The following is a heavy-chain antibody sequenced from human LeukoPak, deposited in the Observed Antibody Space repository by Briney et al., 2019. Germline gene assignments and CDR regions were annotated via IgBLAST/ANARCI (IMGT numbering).Heavy chain of an antibody. CDR1: GGSISSSSYC. V-gene: IGHV4-39*01. CDR2: IYYSGST. Sequence: SETLSLTCTVSGGSISSSSYCWGWIRQPPGEGLEGIGSIYYSGSTFYNPSLKSRVTISIDTSKNQFSLKLNSVTAADTAVYYCARRGAAVAQIDYWGQGTLVTVSS. D-gene: IGHD6-19*01. J-gene: IGHJ4*02. CDR3: ARRGAAVAQIDY.